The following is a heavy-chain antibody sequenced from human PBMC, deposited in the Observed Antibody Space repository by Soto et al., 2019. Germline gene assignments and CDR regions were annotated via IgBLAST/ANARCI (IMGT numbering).Heavy chain of an antibody. D-gene: IGHD3-3*01. V-gene: IGHV1-3*01. CDR3: ARDGLYDFRSGYPQYYYYYGMDV. Sequence: ASVKVSCKASGYTFTSYAMHWVRQAPGQRLEWMGWINAGNGNTKYSQKFQGRVTITRDTSASTAYMELSSLRSEDTAVYYCARDGLYDFRSGYPQYYYYYGMDVWGQGTTVTVSS. J-gene: IGHJ6*02. CDR2: INAGNGNT. CDR1: GYTFTSYA.